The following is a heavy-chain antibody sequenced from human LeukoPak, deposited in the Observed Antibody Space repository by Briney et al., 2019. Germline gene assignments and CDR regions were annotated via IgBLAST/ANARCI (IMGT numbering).Heavy chain of an antibody. CDR3: ASEKGYYDSSGYYSPFDY. J-gene: IGHJ4*02. V-gene: IGHV1-46*01. CDR1: GYTFTSYY. D-gene: IGHD3-22*01. CDR2: INPSGGST. Sequence: ASVQVSRKASGYTFTSYYMHWVRQAPGQGLEWMGIINPSGGSTSYAQKFQGRVTMTRDMSTSTVYMELSSLRSEDTAVYYCASEKGYYDSSGYYSPFDYWGQGTLVTVSS.